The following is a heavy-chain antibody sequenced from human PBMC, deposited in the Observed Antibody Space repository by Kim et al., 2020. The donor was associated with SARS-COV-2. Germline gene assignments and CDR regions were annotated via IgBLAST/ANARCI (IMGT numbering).Heavy chain of an antibody. J-gene: IGHJ4*02. V-gene: IGHV3-21*01. CDR1: GFTFSSYR. CDR3: ARGCRVGRGVGYFDY. Sequence: GGSLRLSCAASGFTFSSYRMNWVRQAPGKGLEWVSSISSSSSYIYYADSVKGRFTISRDNAKNSLYLQMNSLRAEDTAVYYCARGCRVGRGVGYFDYWGQGTLVTVSS. D-gene: IGHD1-26*01. CDR2: ISSSSSYI.